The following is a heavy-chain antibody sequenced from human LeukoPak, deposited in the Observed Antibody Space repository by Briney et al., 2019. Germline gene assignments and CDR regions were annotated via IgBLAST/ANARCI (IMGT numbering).Heavy chain of an antibody. V-gene: IGHV4-34*01. Sequence: SETLSLTCAVYGGSFSGYYWSWIRQPPGKGLEWIGEINHSGSTNYNPSLKSRVTISVDTSKNQFSPKLSSVTAADTAVYYCARHSYYGSGSYPNPYNWFDPWGQGTLVTVSS. CDR3: ARHSYYGSGSYPNPYNWFDP. CDR2: INHSGST. D-gene: IGHD3-10*01. J-gene: IGHJ5*02. CDR1: GGSFSGYY.